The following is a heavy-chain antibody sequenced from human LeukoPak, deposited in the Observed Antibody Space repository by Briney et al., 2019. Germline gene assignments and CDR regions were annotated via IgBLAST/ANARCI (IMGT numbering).Heavy chain of an antibody. CDR1: GGSISSSRNY. V-gene: IGHV4-39*01. J-gene: IGHJ4*02. CDR3: ATGGGIAMAHA. CDR2: IYHSGTT. D-gene: IGHD6-19*01. Sequence: SETLSLTCTVSGGSISSSRNYWGWIRQPPGKGLEWIASIYHSGTTYYNPSLKSRVTIFVHTSDNQFSLKLSSVTAADTAAYYCATGGGIAMAHAWGQGIVVTVSS.